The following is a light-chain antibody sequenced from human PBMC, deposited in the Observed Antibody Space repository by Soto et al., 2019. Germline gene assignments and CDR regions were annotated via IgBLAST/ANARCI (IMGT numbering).Light chain of an antibody. V-gene: IGKV3-15*01. J-gene: IGKJ3*01. CDR2: GAS. CDR3: QQYNNWVFT. CDR1: QSVSSN. Sequence: EIVMTQSPATLSVSPGERATLSCRASQSVSSNLAWYQQKPGQAPRLLIYGASTRATGIPARFSGSGSGTEFTLTISSLQSEDFSVSYCQQYNNWVFTFGPGTKVDIK.